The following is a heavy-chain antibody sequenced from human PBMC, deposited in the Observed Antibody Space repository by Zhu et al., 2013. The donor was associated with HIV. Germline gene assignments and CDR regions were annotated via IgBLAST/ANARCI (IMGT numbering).Heavy chain of an antibody. J-gene: IGHJ4*02. CDR2: MNPNSGNT. CDR3: AREDRRLMTTLDY. V-gene: IGHV1-8*01. CDR1: GYTFTSYD. Sequence: QVQLVQSGAEVKKPGASVKVSCKASGYTFTSYDINWVRQATGQGLEWMGWMNPNSGNTGYAQKFQGRVTMTRNTSISTAYMKLNALTSDDTAVYYCAREDRRLMTTLDYWGQGTLVSVSS. D-gene: IGHD4-4*01.